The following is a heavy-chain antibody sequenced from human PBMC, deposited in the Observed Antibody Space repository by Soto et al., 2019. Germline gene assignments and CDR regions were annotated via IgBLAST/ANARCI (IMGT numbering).Heavy chain of an antibody. Sequence: SETPSLTCTFSGGSIISSSYYWGWIRQPPGKGLEWIGSIYYSGSTYYNPSLKSRVTISVDTSKNQFSLKLSSVTAADTAVYYCARHSRGNCRFDPWGQGTLVTVSS. CDR3: ARHSRGNCRFDP. D-gene: IGHD1-7*01. V-gene: IGHV4-39*01. CDR1: GGSIISSSYY. CDR2: IYYSGST. J-gene: IGHJ5*02.